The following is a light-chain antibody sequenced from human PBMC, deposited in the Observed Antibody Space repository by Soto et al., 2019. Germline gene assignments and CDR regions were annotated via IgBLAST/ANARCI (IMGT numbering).Light chain of an antibody. CDR3: QQYDILFT. J-gene: IGKJ5*01. CDR1: QDITNF. V-gene: IGKV1-33*01. Sequence: DIQMTQSPSSLSASVGDRVTITCQASQDITNFLNWYQHKPGRAPKLLIYAASTLQSGVPSRFSGSGSGTDFAFTISSLQPEDIATYYCQQYDILFTFGQGTRLEIK. CDR2: AAS.